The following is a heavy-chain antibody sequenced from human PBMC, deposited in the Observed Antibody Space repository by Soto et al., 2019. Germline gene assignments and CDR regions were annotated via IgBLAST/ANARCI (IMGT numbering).Heavy chain of an antibody. CDR2: TYYRSKWYN. CDR3: ARGSLSRVITIFGVVIHNWFDP. J-gene: IGHJ5*02. CDR1: GDSVSSNSAA. D-gene: IGHD3-3*01. Sequence: SQTLSLACAISGDSVSSNSAAWNWIRQSPSRGLEWLGRTYYRSKWYNDYAVSVKSRITINPDTSKNQFSLQLNSVTPEDTAVYYCARGSLSRVITIFGVVIHNWFDPWGQGTLVTVSS. V-gene: IGHV6-1*01.